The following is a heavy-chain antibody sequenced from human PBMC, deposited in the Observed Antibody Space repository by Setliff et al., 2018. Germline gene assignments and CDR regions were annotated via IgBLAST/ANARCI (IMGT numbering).Heavy chain of an antibody. D-gene: IGHD4-17*01. CDR3: ARTPGSTVTPLDY. V-gene: IGHV3-48*01. Sequence: PGGSLRLSCAASGFTFSGYSMNWVRQAPGKGLEWVSYISSSRSTIYYADSVKGRFTISRDNAKNSLYLQINSLRAEDTAVYYCARTPGSTVTPLDYWGQGTLVTVSS. CDR2: ISSSRSTI. CDR1: GFTFSGYS. J-gene: IGHJ4*02.